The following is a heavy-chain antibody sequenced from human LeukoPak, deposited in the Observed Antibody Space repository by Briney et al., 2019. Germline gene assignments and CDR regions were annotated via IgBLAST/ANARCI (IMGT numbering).Heavy chain of an antibody. Sequence: ASVKVSCKASGYTFTAYYMHWVRQAPGQGLEWMGWINPNSGDTKIAQKFQGRVTMTRDTSNSTAYMELSSLRSDDTAVYYCARGPNYYDSSGFHYRDWGQGTLVTVSS. CDR1: GYTFTAYY. CDR3: ARGPNYYDSSGFHYRD. J-gene: IGHJ4*02. V-gene: IGHV1-2*02. D-gene: IGHD3-22*01. CDR2: INPNSGDT.